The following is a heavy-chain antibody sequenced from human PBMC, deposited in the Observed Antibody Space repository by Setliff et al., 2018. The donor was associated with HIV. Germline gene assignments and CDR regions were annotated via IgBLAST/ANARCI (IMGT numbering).Heavy chain of an antibody. D-gene: IGHD5-12*01. J-gene: IGHJ5*02. Sequence: PSETLSLTCSVSGDSIFTSTYYWGWIRQPPGKRLEWIGSIYYSGNTYYNPSLKSRVTISVDTSKNQFFLNLSSVTATDPAVYYCARLGRPYSGQGWFDPWGQGTLVTV. V-gene: IGHV4-39*01. CDR2: IYYSGNT. CDR3: ARLGRPYSGQGWFDP. CDR1: GDSIFTSTYY.